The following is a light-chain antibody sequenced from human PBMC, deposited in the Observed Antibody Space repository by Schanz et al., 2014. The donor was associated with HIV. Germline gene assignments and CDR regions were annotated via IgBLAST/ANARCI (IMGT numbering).Light chain of an antibody. CDR3: STYTTSNTWV. V-gene: IGLV2-14*03. CDR1: SSDVGGYDY. J-gene: IGLJ3*02. Sequence: QSALTQPASVSGSPGQSITISCTGASSDVGGYDYVSWYQQHPGKAPKLIIYDVTDRPSGVSTRFSASKFGDTASLTISGLQAEDEADYYCSTYTTSNTWVFGGGTKLTVL. CDR2: DVT.